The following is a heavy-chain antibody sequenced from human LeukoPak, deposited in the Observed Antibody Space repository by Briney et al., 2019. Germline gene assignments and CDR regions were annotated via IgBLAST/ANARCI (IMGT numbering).Heavy chain of an antibody. CDR3: AGDSSGWCQLDY. D-gene: IGHD6-19*01. Sequence: SETLSLTCAVYGGSFSGYYWSWIRQPPGKGLEWIGEINHSGSTNYNPSLKSRVTISVDKSKNQFSLKLSSVTAADTAVYYCAGDSSGWCQLDYWGQGTLVTVSS. J-gene: IGHJ4*02. V-gene: IGHV4-34*01. CDR2: INHSGST. CDR1: GGSFSGYY.